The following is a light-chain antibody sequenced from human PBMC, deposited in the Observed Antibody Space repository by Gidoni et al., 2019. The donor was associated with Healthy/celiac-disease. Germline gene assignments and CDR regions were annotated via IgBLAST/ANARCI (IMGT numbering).Light chain of an antibody. CDR2: GNS. CDR1: SSNTGAGYD. Sequence: QSVLTQPPPVSGAPGQRVTISCTGSSSNTGAGYDVHWYQQLPGTAPKLLIYGNSNRPSGVPDRFSGSKSGTSASLAISGLQAEDEADYYCQSYDSSLSGSVVFGGGTKLTVL. CDR3: QSYDSSLSGSVV. J-gene: IGLJ2*01. V-gene: IGLV1-40*01.